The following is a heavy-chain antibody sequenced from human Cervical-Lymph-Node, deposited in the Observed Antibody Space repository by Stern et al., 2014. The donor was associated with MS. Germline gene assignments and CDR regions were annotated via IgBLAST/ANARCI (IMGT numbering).Heavy chain of an antibody. J-gene: IGHJ4*02. Sequence: VQLLESGGGFVQPGGSLRLSCVASGFTFSDHYMSWIRQAPGKGLEFVSYISNSGSFVNYADSVKGRFTISRDNAKDSLYLQMNSLRAEDTAVYYCSREPRLTDYWGQGTLVSVSS. CDR3: SREPRLTDY. D-gene: IGHD2-21*01. V-gene: IGHV3-11*01. CDR1: GFTFSDHY. CDR2: ISNSGSFV.